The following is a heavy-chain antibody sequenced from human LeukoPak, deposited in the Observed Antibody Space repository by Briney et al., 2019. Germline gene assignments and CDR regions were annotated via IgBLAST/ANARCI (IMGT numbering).Heavy chain of an antibody. J-gene: IGHJ5*02. CDR3: ARESWFVNAPGSWFDP. CDR2: IFHSGSS. D-gene: IGHD3-10*01. CDR1: GDSISSGDYS. V-gene: IGHV4-30-2*01. Sequence: SQTLSLTCAVSGDSISSGDYSWSWIRQPSGKGLEWIGYIFHSGSSYYNPSLKSRVTISVDKFKNQFSLRLTSVTAADTAVYYCARESWFVNAPGSWFDPWGQGTLVTVSS.